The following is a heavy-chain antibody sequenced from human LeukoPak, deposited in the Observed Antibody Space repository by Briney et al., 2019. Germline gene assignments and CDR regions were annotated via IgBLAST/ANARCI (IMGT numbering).Heavy chain of an antibody. CDR2: IYYSGST. D-gene: IGHD3-22*01. V-gene: IGHV4-59*08. CDR3: ARVIDSSGSHDY. J-gene: IGHJ4*02. Sequence: KASETLSLTCTVSGGSISSYYWSWIRQPPGKGLEWIGYIYYSGSTNYNPSLKSRVTISVDTSKNQFSLKLSSVTAADTAVYYCARVIDSSGSHDYWGRGTLVTVSS. CDR1: GGSISSYY.